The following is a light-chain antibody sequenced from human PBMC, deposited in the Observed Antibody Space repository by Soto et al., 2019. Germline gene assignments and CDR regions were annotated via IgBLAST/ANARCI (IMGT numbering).Light chain of an antibody. CDR1: QGITSW. CDR2: RAS. V-gene: IGKV1-12*01. CDR3: QQTTTFPLT. Sequence: DIQMTQCPSSVSASVGDRVTSTCRASQGITSWLAWYQQKPGKAPKRLIYRASNLQSGVPSRFSCSGSGTDFTLTISGLQPADFATYYCQQTTTFPLTFGGGTKVEIK. J-gene: IGKJ4*01.